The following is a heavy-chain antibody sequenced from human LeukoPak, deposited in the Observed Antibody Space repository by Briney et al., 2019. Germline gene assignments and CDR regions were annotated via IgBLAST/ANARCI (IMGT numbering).Heavy chain of an antibody. V-gene: IGHV3-48*03. J-gene: IGHJ4*02. CDR2: INSSGSTI. CDR1: GFTFSSYE. Sequence: GGSLRLSCAASGFTFSSYEMNWVRQAPGKGLEWVSYINSSGSTIYYADSVKGRFTISRDNAKNSLYLQMNSLRAEDTAVYYCARVELDTAMVPFDYWGQGTLVTVSS. D-gene: IGHD5-18*01. CDR3: ARVELDTAMVPFDY.